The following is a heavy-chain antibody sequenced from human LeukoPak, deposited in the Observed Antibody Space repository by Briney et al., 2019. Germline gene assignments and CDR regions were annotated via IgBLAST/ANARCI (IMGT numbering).Heavy chain of an antibody. CDR2: MSGSGDST. D-gene: IGHD3-10*01. Sequence: PGGSLRLSCAASGFTFSSYAMTWVRQAPGRGLEWVSGMSGSGDSTYYADSVKGRFTISRDNSKNTLYLQMNRLRAEDAAVYYCAKLSYYYGSGSYYKTPIDYWGQGTLVTVSS. J-gene: IGHJ4*02. CDR1: GFTFSSYA. V-gene: IGHV3-23*01. CDR3: AKLSYYYGSGSYYKTPIDY.